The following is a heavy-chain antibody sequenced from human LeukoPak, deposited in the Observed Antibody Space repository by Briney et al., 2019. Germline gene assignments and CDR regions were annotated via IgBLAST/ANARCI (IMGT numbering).Heavy chain of an antibody. CDR2: SIPIFGTA. CDR1: GGTFSSYA. Sequence: ASVKVSCKASGGTFSSYAISWVRQAPGQGLEWMGGSIPIFGTANYAQKFQGRVTITADESTSTAYMELSSLRSEDTAVYYCASFYGSGSYYLWSAFDYWGQGTLVTVSS. D-gene: IGHD3-10*01. V-gene: IGHV1-69*13. CDR3: ASFYGSGSYYLWSAFDY. J-gene: IGHJ4*02.